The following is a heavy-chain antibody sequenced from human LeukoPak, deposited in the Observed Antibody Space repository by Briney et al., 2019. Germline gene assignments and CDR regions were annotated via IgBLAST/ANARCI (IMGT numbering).Heavy chain of an antibody. V-gene: IGHV4-39*01. CDR1: GGSISSSSYY. D-gene: IGHD6-13*01. CDR3: ARVAAAGPVDY. J-gene: IGHJ4*02. CDR2: IYYSGST. Sequence: PSETLSLTCTVSGGSISSSSYYWGWIRQPPGKGLEWIGSIYYSGSTYYNPPLKSRVTISVDTSKNQFSLKLSSVTAADTAVYYCARVAAAGPVDYWGQGTLVTVSS.